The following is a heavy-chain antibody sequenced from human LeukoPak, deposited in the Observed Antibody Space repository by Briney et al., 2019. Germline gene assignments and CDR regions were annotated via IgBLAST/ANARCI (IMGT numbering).Heavy chain of an antibody. CDR3: SRVLWAYYDSTHGGGYFDY. V-gene: IGHV1-2*02. D-gene: IGHD3-22*01. J-gene: IGHJ4*02. Sequence: ASVKVSCKASGYTFTGYYMHWVRQAPGQGLEWMGWINPNSGGTNYAQKFQGRVTMTRDTSISTAYMELSRLRSDDTDVYYCSRVLWAYYDSTHGGGYFDYWGQGTLVTVSS. CDR1: GYTFTGYY. CDR2: INPNSGGT.